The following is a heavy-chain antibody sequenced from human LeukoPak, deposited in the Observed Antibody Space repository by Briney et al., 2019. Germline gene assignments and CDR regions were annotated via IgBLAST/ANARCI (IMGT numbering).Heavy chain of an antibody. CDR3: AREEQLAAGY. D-gene: IGHD1/OR15-1a*01. CDR2: IYYTGTT. V-gene: IGHV4-30-4*01. Sequence: TPSETLSLTCTVSGASISTGDYYWSWLRQSPGRGLEWIGYIYYTGTTFYNPSLESRVTMSVDTSKNQFSLKLNSVTAADTAVYYCAREEQLAAGYWGQGTLVTVSS. CDR1: GASISTGDYY. J-gene: IGHJ4*02.